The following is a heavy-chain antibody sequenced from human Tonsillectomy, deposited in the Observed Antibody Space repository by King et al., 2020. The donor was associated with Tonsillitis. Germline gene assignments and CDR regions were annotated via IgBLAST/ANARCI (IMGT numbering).Heavy chain of an antibody. Sequence: LQLQESGPGLVKPSETLSLICSLSGASISNNLYYWGWIRQPPGRGLEWIGSSHYSGATYYNASLQSRVTISVDTSHNQFSLKPTSVTAADTAVYYCARYFYDSSVYTYYFDYWGQGNLVTVSS. CDR3: ARYFYDSSVYTYYFDY. V-gene: IGHV4-39*01. CDR1: GASISNNLYY. CDR2: SHYSGAT. D-gene: IGHD3-22*01. J-gene: IGHJ4*02.